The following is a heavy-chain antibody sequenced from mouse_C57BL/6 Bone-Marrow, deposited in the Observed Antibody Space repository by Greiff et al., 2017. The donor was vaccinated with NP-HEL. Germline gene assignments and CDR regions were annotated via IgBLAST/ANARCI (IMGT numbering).Heavy chain of an antibody. Sequence: EVHLVESGGGLVQPGGSLKLSCAASGFTFSDYGMAWVRQAPRKGPEWVAFISNLAYSIYYADTVTGRFTISRENAKNTLYLEMSSLRSEDTAMYYCARGDDYDGGNYAMDYWGQGTSVTVSS. CDR3: ARGDDYDGGNYAMDY. CDR2: ISNLAYSI. D-gene: IGHD2-4*01. V-gene: IGHV5-15*01. J-gene: IGHJ4*01. CDR1: GFTFSDYG.